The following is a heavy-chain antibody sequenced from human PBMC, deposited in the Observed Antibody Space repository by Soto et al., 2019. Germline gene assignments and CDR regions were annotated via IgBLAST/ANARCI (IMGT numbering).Heavy chain of an antibody. CDR2: IKSGTEGGTT. V-gene: IGHV3-15*01. J-gene: IGHJ5*02. CDR1: GITLSDAR. Sequence: EVQLVESGGGLVKPGGSLRLSCAASGITLSDARMSWVRQAPGKGLEWVGRIKSGTEGGTTEYAAPVTGRFTISRDDPKSTLYLQMNSLQTEDTAVYYCAYQRNDFVLLPPAIHFGTWGQGTLVTVSS. CDR3: AYQRNDFVLLPPAIHFGT. D-gene: IGHD2-2*02.